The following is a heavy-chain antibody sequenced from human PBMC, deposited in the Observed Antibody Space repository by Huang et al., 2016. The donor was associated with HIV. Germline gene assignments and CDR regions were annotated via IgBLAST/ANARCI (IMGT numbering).Heavy chain of an antibody. CDR2: LSYDGSKT. V-gene: IGHV3-30*18. CDR1: GFTFSNYG. CDR3: VKDIGHRVATPVGTFDT. D-gene: IGHD5-12*01. Sequence: QVVESGGGAVRPGMSLRLSCAVSGFTFSNYGAHWVRQAPGKGLEWVAGLSYDGSKTLYMDSMKGRITMSRDDSNNTFYVLMNSLRKDDTGIYFCVKDIGHRVATPVGTFDTWGRGTMVIVSS. J-gene: IGHJ3*02.